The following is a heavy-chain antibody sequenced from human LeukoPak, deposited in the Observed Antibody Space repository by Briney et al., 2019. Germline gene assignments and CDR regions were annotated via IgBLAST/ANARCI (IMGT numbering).Heavy chain of an antibody. V-gene: IGHV4-59*08. CDR2: IFHTGDT. Sequence: PSETLFLTCTVSGVSITDYYWSWIRQPPGKGLEWIAYIFHTGDTRYNPFLQSRIIISLDMSKNQFSLKLRSVTAADTALYYCARHPLRGGFDFWGQGALVTVSS. CDR3: ARHPLRGGFDF. J-gene: IGHJ4*02. CDR1: GVSITDYY.